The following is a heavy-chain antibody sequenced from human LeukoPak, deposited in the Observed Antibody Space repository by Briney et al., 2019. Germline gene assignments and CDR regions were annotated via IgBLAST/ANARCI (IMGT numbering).Heavy chain of an antibody. V-gene: IGHV1-18*01. CDR1: GGTFSSYA. CDR2: ISDSGNT. J-gene: IGHJ5*02. D-gene: IGHD3-22*01. Sequence: GASVKVSCKASGGTFSSYAISWVRQAPGQGLEWMGWISDSGNTNYAQKFQGRVTMTTDRSTRTAYMELRSLRFDDTAVYYCAGQYYYDSSGYSAWGQGTLVTVSS. CDR3: AGQYYYDSSGYSA.